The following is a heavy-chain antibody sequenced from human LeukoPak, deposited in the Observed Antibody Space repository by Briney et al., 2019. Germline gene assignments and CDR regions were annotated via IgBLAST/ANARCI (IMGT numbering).Heavy chain of an antibody. Sequence: GGSQRLSCAASGFTFTEYAMNWVRQAPGKGLEWVSYISSSGSTIYYADSVKGRFTISRDNAKNSLYLQMNSLRAEDTAVYYCARFYGDRNAYYYYGMDVWGQGTTVTVSS. CDR3: ARFYGDRNAYYYYGMDV. CDR2: ISSSGSTI. J-gene: IGHJ6*02. D-gene: IGHD4-17*01. V-gene: IGHV3-48*03. CDR1: GFTFTEYA.